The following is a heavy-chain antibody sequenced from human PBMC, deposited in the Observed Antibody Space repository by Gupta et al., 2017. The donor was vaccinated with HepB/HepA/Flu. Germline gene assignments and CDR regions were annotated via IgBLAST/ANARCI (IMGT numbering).Heavy chain of an antibody. D-gene: IGHD4-23*01. CDR2: IKQDGSEK. J-gene: IGHJ4*02. CDR1: GFTFSSYW. V-gene: IGHV3-7*01. CDR3: ARCRYGGNSANYYFDY. Sequence: EVQLVESGGGLVQPGGSLRLSCAASGFTFSSYWMSWVRQAPGKGLEWVANIKQDGSEKYYVDSVKGRFTISRDNAKNSLYLQMNSLRAEDTAVYYCARCRYGGNSANYYFDYWGQGTLVTVSS.